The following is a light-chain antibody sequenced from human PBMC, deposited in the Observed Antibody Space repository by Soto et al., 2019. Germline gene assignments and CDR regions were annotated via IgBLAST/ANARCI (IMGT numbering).Light chain of an antibody. Sequence: EIVMTQSPATLSVSPGERATLSCRASQSVSSNLAWYQQNPGQAPRLLIYGASTRATGIPARFSGSGSGTEFTLTISSLQSEDFAVYYCQQYNNWPLEFIFGQGTKLEIK. CDR1: QSVSSN. CDR3: QQYNNWPLEFI. J-gene: IGKJ2*01. CDR2: GAS. V-gene: IGKV3-15*01.